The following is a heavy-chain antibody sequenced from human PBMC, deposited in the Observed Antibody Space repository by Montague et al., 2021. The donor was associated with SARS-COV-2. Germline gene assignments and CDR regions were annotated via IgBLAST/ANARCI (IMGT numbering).Heavy chain of an antibody. CDR3: AREVIIGKYNWKYLFPHALVDFDI. D-gene: IGHD1-7*01. CDR2: IYTSGST. Sequence: TLSLTCTVSGGSISSGSHYWSWIRQLAGKGLEWIGRIYTSGSTNYNPSLKSRVTISVDTSKNQFSLKLSSVTAADTAVYYCAREVIIGKYNWKYLFPHALVDFDIWGQGTMVTVSS. V-gene: IGHV4-61*02. J-gene: IGHJ3*02. CDR1: GGSISSGSHY.